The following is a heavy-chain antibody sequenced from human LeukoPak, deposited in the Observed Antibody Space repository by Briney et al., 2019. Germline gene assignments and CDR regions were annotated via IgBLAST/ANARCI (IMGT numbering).Heavy chain of an antibody. J-gene: IGHJ6*03. Sequence: GGSLRLSCAASGFTVSSNYMSWVRQAPGKGLEWVSVIYSGGSTYYADSVKGRFTISRDNSKNTLYLQMNSLRAEDTAVYYCARGRGHYYGSGSYSDYYYYMDAWGKGTTVTVSS. CDR2: IYSGGST. V-gene: IGHV3-53*01. CDR1: GFTVSSNY. D-gene: IGHD3-10*01. CDR3: ARGRGHYYGSGSYSDYYYYMDA.